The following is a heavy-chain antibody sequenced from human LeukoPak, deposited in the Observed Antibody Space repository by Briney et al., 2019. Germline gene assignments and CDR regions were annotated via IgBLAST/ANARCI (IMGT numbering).Heavy chain of an antibody. CDR3: ARGDIVVVPAATDYYFDY. V-gene: IGHV5-51*01. CDR2: IYPGDSDT. J-gene: IGHJ4*02. Sequence: GESLKISCKGSGYSFTSYWIGWVRQMPGKGLEWMGIIYPGDSDTRYSPSFQGQVTISADKSISIAYLQWSSLKASDTAMYYCARGDIVVVPAATDYYFDYWGQGTLVTVSS. CDR1: GYSFTSYW. D-gene: IGHD2-2*01.